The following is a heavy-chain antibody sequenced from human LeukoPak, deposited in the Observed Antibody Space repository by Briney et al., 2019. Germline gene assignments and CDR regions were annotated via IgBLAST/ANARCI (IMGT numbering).Heavy chain of an antibody. D-gene: IGHD3-10*01. CDR1: GGSISSYY. J-gene: IGHJ4*02. CDR2: IYTSGST. Sequence: SETLSLTCTVSGGSISSYYWSWIRQPAGKGLEWIGRIYTSGSTNYNPSLKSRVTMSVDTSKNQFSLKLSSVTAADTAVYYCAREKYGSGSYYFDYWGQGTLVTVSS. CDR3: AREKYGSGSYYFDY. V-gene: IGHV4-4*07.